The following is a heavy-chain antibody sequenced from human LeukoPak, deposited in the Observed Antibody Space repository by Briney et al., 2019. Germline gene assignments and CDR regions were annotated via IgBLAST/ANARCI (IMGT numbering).Heavy chain of an antibody. J-gene: IGHJ3*02. D-gene: IGHD6-19*01. V-gene: IGHV5-51*01. CDR3: ARPFSSGWNFSPAFDI. Sequence: PGESLKISCKGSGYNFASYWIGWVRQMPGKGLEWKGIIFPGDSDTRYSPSFQGQVTISADKSISTAYLQWSSLKASDTAMYYCARPFSSGWNFSPAFDIWGQGTMVTVSS. CDR1: GYNFASYW. CDR2: IFPGDSDT.